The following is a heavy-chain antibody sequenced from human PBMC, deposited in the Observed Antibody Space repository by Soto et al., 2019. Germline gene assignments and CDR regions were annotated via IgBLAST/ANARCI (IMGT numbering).Heavy chain of an antibody. Sequence: SQTLSLTCAISGDSVSSNSAAWNWIRQSPSRGLEWLGRTYYRSKWYNDYAVSVKSRITINPVTSKNQFSLQLNSVTPEDTAVYYCARALSIAARPAMGGSSSPVYYYYYGMDVWGQGTTVTVSS. D-gene: IGHD6-6*01. CDR3: ARALSIAARPAMGGSSSPVYYYYYGMDV. V-gene: IGHV6-1*01. CDR1: GDSVSSNSAA. J-gene: IGHJ6*02. CDR2: TYYRSKWYN.